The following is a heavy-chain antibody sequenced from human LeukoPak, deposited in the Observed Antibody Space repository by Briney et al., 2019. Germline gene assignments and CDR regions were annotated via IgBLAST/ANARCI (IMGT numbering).Heavy chain of an antibody. J-gene: IGHJ5*02. CDR3: ARAGGYCSGGSCYRGYSWFDL. Sequence: GGSLRLSCAASGFTFSSSGMHWVRQGPGKGLELVSVILFNGSNKYYADSVKGRFTISRDNSKNPLYLQMNSLRVDDTAVYYCARAGGYCSGGSCYRGYSWFDLWGQGTLVTVSS. V-gene: IGHV3-33*01. CDR2: ILFNGSNK. CDR1: GFTFSSSG. D-gene: IGHD2-15*01.